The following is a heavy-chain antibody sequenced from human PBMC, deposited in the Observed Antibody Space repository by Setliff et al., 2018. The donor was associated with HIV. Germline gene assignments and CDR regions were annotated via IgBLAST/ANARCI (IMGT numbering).Heavy chain of an antibody. Sequence: GASVQVSCKASGYSFTGYYVNWVRQAPGQGLEWMGRINPKSGATNLAQKFQGRVTLTRDTSVTTVYMELTSLRSDDTAVYYRARKDGVGYCDSNSCYGIGPIDFWGQGSLVTVPQ. V-gene: IGHV1-2*06. CDR2: INPKSGAT. J-gene: IGHJ4*02. CDR3: ARKDGVGYCDSNSCYGIGPIDF. CDR1: GYSFTGYY. D-gene: IGHD2-2*01.